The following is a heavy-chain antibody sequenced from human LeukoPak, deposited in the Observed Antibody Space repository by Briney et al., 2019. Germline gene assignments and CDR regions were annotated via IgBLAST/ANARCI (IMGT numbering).Heavy chain of an antibody. Sequence: GASVKVSCKASGGTFSSYAISWVRQAPGQGLEWMGGVIPIFGTANYAQKFQGRVTITTDESTSPAYMELSSRRSEDTAVYYCARDPYDSSGYYHWFDPWGQRTLVTVCS. CDR2: VIPIFGTA. D-gene: IGHD3-22*01. V-gene: IGHV1-69*05. CDR3: ARDPYDSSGYYHWFDP. CDR1: GGTFSSYA. J-gene: IGHJ5*02.